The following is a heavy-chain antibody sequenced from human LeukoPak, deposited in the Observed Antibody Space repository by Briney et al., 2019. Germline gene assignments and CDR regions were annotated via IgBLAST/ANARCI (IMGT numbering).Heavy chain of an antibody. CDR1: GGSVSTYY. CDR3: ARGRGDSRGTSFDY. V-gene: IGHV4-59*02. Sequence: SSETLSLTSTVSGGSVSTYYWSWIRQPPGKGLEWIGYIYYTGSTTYNPSLRSRVAISIDTSKNQFSLRLNSVTAADTAVYYCARGRGDSRGTSFDYWGQGTLVTVSS. J-gene: IGHJ4*02. CDR2: IYYTGST. D-gene: IGHD3-22*01.